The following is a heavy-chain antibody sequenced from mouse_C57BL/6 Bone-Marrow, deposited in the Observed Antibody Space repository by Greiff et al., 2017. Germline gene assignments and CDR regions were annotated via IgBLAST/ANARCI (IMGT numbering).Heavy chain of an antibody. CDR3: ARDALTRAMDY. Sequence: DVMLVESGGGLVQSGRSLRLSCATSGFTFSDFYMEWVRQAPGKGLEWIAASRNKANDYTTEYSASVKGRFIVSRDTSQSILYLQMNALRAEDTAIYYCARDALTRAMDYWGQGTSVTVSS. CDR2: SRNKANDYTT. V-gene: IGHV7-1*01. CDR1: GFTFSDFY. D-gene: IGHD1-3*01. J-gene: IGHJ4*01.